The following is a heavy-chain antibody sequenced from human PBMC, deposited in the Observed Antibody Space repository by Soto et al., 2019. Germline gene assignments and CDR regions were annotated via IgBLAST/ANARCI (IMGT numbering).Heavy chain of an antibody. CDR2: ISWNSGSI. V-gene: IGHV3-9*01. CDR3: AKEGGNGYHVPYYFDY. D-gene: IGHD3-3*01. J-gene: IGHJ4*02. Sequence: EVQLVESGGSLVQPGRSLRLSCAASGFTFDDYAMHWVRQAPGKGLEWVSGISWNSGSIGYADSVKGRFTISRDNAKNSLYLQMNSLRAEDTALYYCAKEGGNGYHVPYYFDYWGQGTLVTVSS. CDR1: GFTFDDYA.